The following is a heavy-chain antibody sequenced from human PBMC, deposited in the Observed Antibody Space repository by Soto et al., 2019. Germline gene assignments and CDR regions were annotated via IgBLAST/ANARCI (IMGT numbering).Heavy chain of an antibody. CDR3: ARGDTYNSYWNFDL. D-gene: IGHD1-1*01. Sequence: SSEPLSITGAVYGGSFRGYYWSWIRQPPGKGLEWIGEINHSGSTDYDPCLKSRVTXXXXXXNDXXXLNLSSLTAADTAIYYCARGDTYNSYWNFDLWGRGTLVTVS. J-gene: IGHJ2*01. CDR2: INHSGST. CDR1: GGSFRGYY. V-gene: IGHV4-34*01.